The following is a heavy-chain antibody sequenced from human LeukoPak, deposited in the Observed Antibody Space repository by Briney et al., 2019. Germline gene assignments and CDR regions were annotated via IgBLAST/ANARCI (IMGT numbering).Heavy chain of an antibody. J-gene: IGHJ6*03. D-gene: IGHD2-2*01. CDR3: ARGSVVVSHYYYYYMDV. CDR1: GYTFTNYD. V-gene: IGHV1-8*02. Sequence: ASVKVSCKASGYTFTNYDINWVRQATGQGLEWMGWMNPNSGNTGYAQKFQGRVTMTRNTSISTAYMELSSLRSEDTAVYYCARGSVVVSHYYYYYMDVWGKGTTVTVSS. CDR2: MNPNSGNT.